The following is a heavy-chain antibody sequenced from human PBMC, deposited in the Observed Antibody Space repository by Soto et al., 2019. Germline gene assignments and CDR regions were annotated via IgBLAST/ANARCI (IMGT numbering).Heavy chain of an antibody. D-gene: IGHD6-19*01. J-gene: IGHJ4*02. V-gene: IGHV1-8*02. CDR1: GYTFTSYD. CDR3: ARLAATNGWDGFGADKYYFDF. CDR2: MNANTGNS. Sequence: ASVKVSCKASGYTFTSYDIYWVRQATGQGLEWMGWMNANTGNSGYAQKFQGRVTVTSDTSINTVHMELSSLRSEDTAVYYCARLAATNGWDGFGADKYYFDFWGQGTLVTVSS.